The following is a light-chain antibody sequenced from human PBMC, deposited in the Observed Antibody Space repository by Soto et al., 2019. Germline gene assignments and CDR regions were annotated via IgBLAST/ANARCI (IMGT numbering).Light chain of an antibody. Sequence: IVMTQSPATLSVSPGERATLSCKASQSVSSNLAWYQQKPGQAPRLLIYGASTRATGIPARFSGSGSGTEFTLTISSLEPEDFAVYYCQQRSNWPPVFGGGTKVDIK. J-gene: IGKJ4*01. CDR2: GAS. CDR3: QQRSNWPPV. V-gene: IGKV3-15*01. CDR1: QSVSSN.